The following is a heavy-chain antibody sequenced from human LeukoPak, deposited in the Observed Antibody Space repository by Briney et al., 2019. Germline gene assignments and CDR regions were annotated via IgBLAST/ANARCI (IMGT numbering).Heavy chain of an antibody. D-gene: IGHD6-13*01. CDR3: ARVAPEIAAAVDY. J-gene: IGHJ4*02. V-gene: IGHV4-31*03. CDR2: IYYSGST. Sequence: SETLSLTCTVSGGSISSGGYYWSWIRQHPGKGLEWIGYIYYSGSTYYNPSLKSRVTISVDTSRNQFSLKLSSVTAADMAVYYCARVAPEIAAAVDYWGQGTLVTVSS. CDR1: GGSISSGGYY.